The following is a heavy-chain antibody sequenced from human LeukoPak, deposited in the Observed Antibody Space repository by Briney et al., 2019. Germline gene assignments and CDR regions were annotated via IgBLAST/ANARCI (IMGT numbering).Heavy chain of an antibody. CDR1: GFAFSVYS. Sequence: GGSLRLSCAASGFAFSVYSMNWVRQAPGKGLEWVSYINSRSSTIYYADSVKGRFTISRDNAKNSLYLQMNSLRAEDTAVYYCARDGRYYDSSGYYPGWGQGTLVTVSS. CDR3: ARDGRYYDSSGYYPG. J-gene: IGHJ4*02. V-gene: IGHV3-48*04. CDR2: INSRSSTI. D-gene: IGHD3-22*01.